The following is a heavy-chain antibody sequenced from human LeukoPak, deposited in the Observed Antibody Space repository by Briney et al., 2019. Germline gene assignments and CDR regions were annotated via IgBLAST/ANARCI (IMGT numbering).Heavy chain of an antibody. CDR2: ITTNIGKP. CDR1: GYSFSTYA. V-gene: IGHV7-4-1*02. CDR3: ARGVGWYFHMDV. Sequence: ASVKVSCKASGYSFSTYAMNWVRQAPGQGLEWMGWITTNIGKPTYAQGFTGRFVFSLDISARTAYLEINSLKADDTAVYYCARGVGWYFHMDVWGKGTTVTVSS. J-gene: IGHJ6*03.